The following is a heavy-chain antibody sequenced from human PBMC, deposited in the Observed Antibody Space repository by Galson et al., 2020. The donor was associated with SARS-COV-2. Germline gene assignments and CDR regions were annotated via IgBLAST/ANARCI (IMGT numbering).Heavy chain of an antibody. Sequence: GGSLRLSCAASGFTFSSYGMHWVRQAPGNGLEWVAVIWYDGSNKYYADSVKGRFTISRDNSKNTLYLQMNSLRAEDTAVYYCAKDPGALWFGEDFYMDVWGKGTTVTVSS. CDR3: AKDPGALWFGEDFYMDV. CDR1: GFTFSSYG. D-gene: IGHD3-10*01. J-gene: IGHJ6*03. CDR2: IWYDGSNK. V-gene: IGHV3-33*06.